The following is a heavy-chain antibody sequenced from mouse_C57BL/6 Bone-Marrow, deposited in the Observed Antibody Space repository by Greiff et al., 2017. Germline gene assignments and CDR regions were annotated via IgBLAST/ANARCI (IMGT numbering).Heavy chain of an antibody. J-gene: IGHJ1*03. V-gene: IGHV5-6*01. CDR2: ISSGGSYT. Sequence: EVQRVESGGDLVKPGGSLKLSCAASGFTFSSYGMSWVRQTPDKRLEWVATISSGGSYTYYPDSVKGRFTITRDNAKNTLYLQMSSLKSEDTAMYYCARQKTGRYFEVWGTGTTVTVSS. D-gene: IGHD4-1*01. CDR3: ARQKTGRYFEV. CDR1: GFTFSSYG.